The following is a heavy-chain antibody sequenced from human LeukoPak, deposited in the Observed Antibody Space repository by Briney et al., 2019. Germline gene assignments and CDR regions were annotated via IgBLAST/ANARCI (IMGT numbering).Heavy chain of an antibody. CDR1: GVSFSDYS. D-gene: IGHD2-15*01. CDR2: INHSGST. CDR3: ARHGVATWFDP. V-gene: IGHV4-34*01. Sequence: NPSETLSLTCAVYGVSFSDYSWSWIRQPPGKGLEWIGEINHSGSTNYNPSLKSRVTMSVDTSKNQFSVKLSSVTAADTAVYYCARHGVATWFDPWGQGTLVTVSS. J-gene: IGHJ5*02.